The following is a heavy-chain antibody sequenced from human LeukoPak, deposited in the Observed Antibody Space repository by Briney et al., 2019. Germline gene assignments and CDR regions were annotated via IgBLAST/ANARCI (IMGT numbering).Heavy chain of an antibody. CDR1: GFTFDDYA. Sequence: GGSLRLSCAASGFTFDDYAMHWVRQAPGKGLEWVSGISWSSGSIVYADSVKGRFSISRDKAKNSLYLQMNSLRAEDTALYYCAKDKQGGDYYDSSGPFDYWGQGTLVTVSS. CDR2: ISWSSGSI. CDR3: AKDKQGGDYYDSSGPFDY. D-gene: IGHD3-22*01. V-gene: IGHV3-9*01. J-gene: IGHJ4*02.